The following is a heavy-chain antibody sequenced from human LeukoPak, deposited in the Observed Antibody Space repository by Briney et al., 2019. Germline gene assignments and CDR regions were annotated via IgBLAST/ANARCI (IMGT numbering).Heavy chain of an antibody. CDR1: GYTVIKYD. CDR3: ATDSSGYFENY. D-gene: IGHD3-22*01. CDR2: ISSYDGFT. V-gene: IGHV1-18*01. Sequence: GASVKVSCKASGYTVIKYDITWVRQAPGQGLEWVGWISSYDGFTNYAQNLQGRVTLTTDTSTSTAYMELRSLTSDDTAVYYCATDSSGYFENYWGQGTLVTVSS. J-gene: IGHJ4*02.